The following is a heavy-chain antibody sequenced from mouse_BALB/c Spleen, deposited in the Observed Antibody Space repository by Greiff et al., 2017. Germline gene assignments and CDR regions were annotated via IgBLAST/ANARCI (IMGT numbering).Heavy chain of an antibody. V-gene: IGHV1-18*01. D-gene: IGHD2-3*01. CDR1: GYTFTDYN. Sequence: VQLQQSGPELVKPGASVKIPCKASGYTFTDYNMDWVKQSHGKSLEWIGDINPNNGGTIYNQKFKGKATLTVDKSSSTAYMELRSLTSEDTAVYYCARYDGYYDWFAYWGQGTLVTVSA. CDR2: INPNNGGT. CDR3: ARYDGYYDWFAY. J-gene: IGHJ3*01.